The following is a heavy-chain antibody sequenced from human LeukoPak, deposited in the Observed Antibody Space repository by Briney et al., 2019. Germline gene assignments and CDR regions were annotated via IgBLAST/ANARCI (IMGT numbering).Heavy chain of an antibody. CDR2: IYNDGRT. CDR3: ARDPYSGSYGAYYYYYMDV. V-gene: IGHV3-53*01. D-gene: IGHD1-26*01. J-gene: IGHJ6*03. Sequence: GGSLRLSCAASGFTVNNKYMTWVRQAPGKGLEWVSLIYNDGRTYYADSVKGRCTISRDNLKNVLYLQMNSLKVEDTALYYCARDPYSGSYGAYYYYYMDVWGKGTTVTISS. CDR1: GFTVNNKY.